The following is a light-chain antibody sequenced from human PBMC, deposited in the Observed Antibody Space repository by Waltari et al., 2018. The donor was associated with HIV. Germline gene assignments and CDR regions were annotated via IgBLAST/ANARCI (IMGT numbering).Light chain of an antibody. V-gene: IGKV1-33*01. J-gene: IGKJ4*01. CDR3: QQYDTLPLT. CDR2: DTS. Sequence: DIQMTQSPSSLSASVGERVTVTCQASQDISKYVNWYQQKPGKAPKLLICDTSNLETGVPSRFSGGGSVTNFTFTISSLQSEDLATYFCQQYDTLPLTFGGGTKVEIK. CDR1: QDISKY.